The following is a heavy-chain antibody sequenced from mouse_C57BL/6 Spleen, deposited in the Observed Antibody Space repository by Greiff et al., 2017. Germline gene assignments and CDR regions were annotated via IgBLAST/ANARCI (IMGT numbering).Heavy chain of an antibody. CDR2: INPSSGYT. CDR3: ASDGYAMDY. Sequence: VQLQESGAELARPGASVKMSCKASGYTFTSYTMHWVKQRPGQGLEWIGYINPSSGYTKYNQKFKDKATLTADKSSSTAYMQLSSLTSEDSAVYYCASDGYAMDYWGQGTSVTVSS. CDR1: GYTFTSYT. V-gene: IGHV1-4*01. D-gene: IGHD2-3*01. J-gene: IGHJ4*01.